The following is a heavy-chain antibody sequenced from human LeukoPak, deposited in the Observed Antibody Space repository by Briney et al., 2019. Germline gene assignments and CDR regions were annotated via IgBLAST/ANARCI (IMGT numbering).Heavy chain of an antibody. CDR3: VRDREEYSYRRGAFDT. CDR1: GFTFSSYW. CDR2: INWNGGSR. D-gene: IGHD3-16*02. Sequence: PGGSLRLSCAASGFTFSSYWMSWVRQAPGTGLEWVSGINWNGGSRDYADSVKGRFTISRDNAKNSLYLQMSSLKVEDTALYYCVRDREEYSYRRGAFDTWGQGTLVTVSS. V-gene: IGHV3-20*04. J-gene: IGHJ3*02.